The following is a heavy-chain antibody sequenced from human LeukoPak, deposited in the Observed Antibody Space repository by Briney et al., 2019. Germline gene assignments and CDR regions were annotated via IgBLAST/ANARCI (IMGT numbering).Heavy chain of an antibody. CDR2: ISSSSSYI. V-gene: IGHV3-21*01. D-gene: IGHD3-10*01. CDR3: ARGRSGHPMEYFDY. J-gene: IGHJ4*02. Sequence: PGGSLRLSCAASGFTFSSYSMNWVRQAPGKGLEWVSSISSSSSYIYYADSVKGRFTISRDNAKNSLYLQMNSLRAEDTAVYYCARGRSGHPMEYFDYWGQGTLVTVSS. CDR1: GFTFSSYS.